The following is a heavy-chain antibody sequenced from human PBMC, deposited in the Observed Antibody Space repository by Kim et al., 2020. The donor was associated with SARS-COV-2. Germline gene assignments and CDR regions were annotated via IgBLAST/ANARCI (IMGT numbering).Heavy chain of an antibody. J-gene: IGHJ4*02. CDR3: AKDHRVRIFDY. Sequence: PGGSLRLSCAASGFTFSTYGMHWVRQAPGKGLEWVAVIAYDGTNEYYADSVKGRFTISRDNSKNTLNLQMNSLRAEDTAVYYGAKDHRVRIFDYWGQGTLVTVSS. CDR1: GFTFSTYG. V-gene: IGHV3-30*18. D-gene: IGHD3-10*01. CDR2: IAYDGTNE.